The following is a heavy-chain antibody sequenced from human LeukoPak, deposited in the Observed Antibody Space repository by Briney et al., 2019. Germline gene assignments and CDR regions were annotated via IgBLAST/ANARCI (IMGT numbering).Heavy chain of an antibody. V-gene: IGHV4-59*01. J-gene: IGHJ4*02. Sequence: SETLSLTCTVSGGSINSYYWSWIRQPPGKGLEWIGYIYSSGSTDYNPSLKSRVTISVDTSKSQVSLKLSSVTAADTAIYYCARDPSTFYFDYWGQGALVTVSS. CDR1: GGSINSYY. D-gene: IGHD3-16*01. CDR2: IYSSGST. CDR3: ARDPSTFYFDY.